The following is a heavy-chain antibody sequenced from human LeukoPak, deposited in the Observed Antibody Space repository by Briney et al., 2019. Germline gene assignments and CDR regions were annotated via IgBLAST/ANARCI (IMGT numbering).Heavy chain of an antibody. J-gene: IGHJ3*02. V-gene: IGHV3-21*01. CDR1: GFTFSTYS. Sequence: GGSLRLSCAASGFTFSTYSMNWVRQAPGKGLEWVSSISSSSTDIYYGDSVKGRFAISRDNAKNSLYLQMNSLRAEDTAVYYCARDHYYDSSGYIPAGDAFDIWGQGTVVTVSS. CDR2: ISSSSTDI. D-gene: IGHD3-22*01. CDR3: ARDHYYDSSGYIPAGDAFDI.